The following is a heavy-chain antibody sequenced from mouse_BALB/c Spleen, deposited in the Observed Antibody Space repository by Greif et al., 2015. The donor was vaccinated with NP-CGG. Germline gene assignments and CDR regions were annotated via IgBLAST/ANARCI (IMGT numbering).Heavy chain of an antibody. CDR2: ISYDGSN. Sequence: ESGPGLVKPSQSLSLTCSVTGYSITSGYYWNWIRQFPGNKLEWMGYISYDGSNNYNPSLKNRISITRDTSKNKFFLRLNSVTTEHTATYYCAVFYGVFFSYARASWGQGPSFP. J-gene: IGHJ4*01. D-gene: IGHD2-13*01. V-gene: IGHV3-6*02. CDR1: GYSITSGYY. CDR3: AVFYGVFFSYARAS.